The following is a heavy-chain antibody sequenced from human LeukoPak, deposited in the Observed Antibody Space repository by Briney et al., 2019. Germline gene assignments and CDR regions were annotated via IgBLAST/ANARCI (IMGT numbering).Heavy chain of an antibody. CDR3: ARRRSAAGTWWFDP. CDR2: IYCSGST. D-gene: IGHD6-13*01. Sequence: PSETLSLTCTVSGGSLSSSSYYWGWIRQPPGKVLEWIGSIYCSGSTYYNPSLKSRVTISVDTSKNQFSLKLSSVTAADTAVYYCARRRSAAGTWWFDPWGQGTLVTVSS. J-gene: IGHJ5*02. V-gene: IGHV4-39*01. CDR1: GGSLSSSSYY.